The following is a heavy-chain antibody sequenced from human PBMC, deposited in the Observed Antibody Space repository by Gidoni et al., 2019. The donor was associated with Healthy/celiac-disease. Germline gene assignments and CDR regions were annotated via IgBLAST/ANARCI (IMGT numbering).Heavy chain of an antibody. CDR3: ARETNWGESPWRDYYYGMDV. CDR1: GGTFSSYA. J-gene: IGHJ6*02. V-gene: IGHV1-69*06. CDR2: IIPIFGTA. Sequence: QVQLVQSGAEVKKPGSSVKVSCKASGGTFSSYAISWVRQAHGQGLEWMGGIIPIFGTANYAQKFQGRVTITADKSTSTAYMELSSLRSEDTAVYYCARETNWGESPWRDYYYGMDVWGQGTTVTVSS. D-gene: IGHD7-27*01.